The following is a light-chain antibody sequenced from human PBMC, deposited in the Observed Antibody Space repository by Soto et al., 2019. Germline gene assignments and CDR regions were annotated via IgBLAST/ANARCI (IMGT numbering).Light chain of an antibody. CDR2: AAS. CDR3: QQYNSYSP. J-gene: IGKJ1*01. CDR1: QSITTY. V-gene: IGKV1-16*01. Sequence: DIQMTQSPSSLSASVGDRVTITCRASQSITTYLNWYRQKPGKAPKLLIYAASSLQSGVPSRFSGSGSGTEFTLTISSLQPDDFATYYCQQYNSYSPFGQGTKVEIK.